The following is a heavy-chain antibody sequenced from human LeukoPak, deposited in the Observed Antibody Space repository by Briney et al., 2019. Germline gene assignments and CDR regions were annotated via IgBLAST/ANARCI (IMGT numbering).Heavy chain of an antibody. D-gene: IGHD3-22*01. J-gene: IGHJ4*02. CDR2: IYYSGST. CDR1: GGSISSYY. CDR3: ASSVPYYYDSSGPWGY. V-gene: IGHV4-59*01. Sequence: SETLSLTCTVSGGSISSYYWSWIRQPPGKGLEWIGYIYYSGSTNYNPSLKSRVTISVDTSKNQFSLKLSSVTAADTAVYYCASSVPYYYDSSGPWGYWGQGTLVTVSS.